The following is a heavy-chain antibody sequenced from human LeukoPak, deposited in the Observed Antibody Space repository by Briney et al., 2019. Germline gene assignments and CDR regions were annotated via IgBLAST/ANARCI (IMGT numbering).Heavy chain of an antibody. CDR1: GFTFSSYS. V-gene: IGHV3-21*01. J-gene: IGHJ4*02. D-gene: IGHD6-19*01. Sequence: PGGSLRLSCAASGFTFSSYSMNWVRQAPGKGLEWVSSISGSSSYIYYADSVKGRFTISRDNAKNSLYLQLNSLRAEDTAVFYCARGRSVSGTPEFDYWGQGTLVTVSS. CDR3: ARGRSVSGTPEFDY. CDR2: ISGSSSYI.